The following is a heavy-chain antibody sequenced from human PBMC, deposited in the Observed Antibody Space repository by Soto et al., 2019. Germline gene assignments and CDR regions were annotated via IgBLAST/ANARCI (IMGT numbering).Heavy chain of an antibody. CDR2: IYYSGST. D-gene: IGHD3-10*01. CDR1: GGSISSADFY. CDR3: ARDRTTMVIDY. Sequence: SETLSLTCTVSGGSISSADFYWSWIRQPPGKGLERIGYIYYSGSTYYNSSLKSRVTISIDTSKNQFPLKLSSVTAADTAVYYCARDRTTMVIDYWGQGTLVTVSS. J-gene: IGHJ4*02. V-gene: IGHV4-30-4*01.